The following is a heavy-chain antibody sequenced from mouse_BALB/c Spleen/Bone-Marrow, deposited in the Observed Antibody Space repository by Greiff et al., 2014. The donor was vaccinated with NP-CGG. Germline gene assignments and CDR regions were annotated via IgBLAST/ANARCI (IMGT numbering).Heavy chain of an antibody. CDR2: INPSIGRT. CDR1: GYTFTSYW. CDR3: ARTYFDY. J-gene: IGHJ2*01. Sequence: QVQLQQSGAELVKPGASVKLSCKASGYTFTSYWMHWVKQRPGQGLEWIGEINPSIGRTNYNEKFKSKATLTVDKSSSTAYMQLSSLTSEDSAVYYCARTYFDYWGQGTTLTVSS. V-gene: IGHV1S81*02.